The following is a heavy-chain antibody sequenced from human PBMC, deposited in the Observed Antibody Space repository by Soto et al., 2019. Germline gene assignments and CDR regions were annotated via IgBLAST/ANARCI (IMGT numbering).Heavy chain of an antibody. CDR1: GFTFSSYA. Sequence: GGSLRLSCAASGFTFSSYAMSWVRQAPGKGLEWVSAISGSGGSTYYADSVKGRFTISRDNSKNTLYLQMNRLRAEDTAVYYCAKDGSRNIVVVPADIFRNWFDPWGQGTLVTVSS. CDR3: AKDGSRNIVVVPADIFRNWFDP. V-gene: IGHV3-23*01. CDR2: ISGSGGST. D-gene: IGHD2-2*01. J-gene: IGHJ5*02.